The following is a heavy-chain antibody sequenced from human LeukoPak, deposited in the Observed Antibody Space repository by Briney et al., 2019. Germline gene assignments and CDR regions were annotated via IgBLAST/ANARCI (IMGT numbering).Heavy chain of an antibody. Sequence: GGSLRLSCAASGFTFDDYAMHWVRQAPGKGLEWVSGISWNSGSIGYADSVKGRFTISRDNAKNSLYLQMNSLRAEDTAVYYCARGAVAGSSQCDYWGQGTLVTVS. D-gene: IGHD6-19*01. CDR3: ARGAVAGSSQCDY. CDR2: ISWNSGSI. J-gene: IGHJ4*02. CDR1: GFTFDDYA. V-gene: IGHV3-9*01.